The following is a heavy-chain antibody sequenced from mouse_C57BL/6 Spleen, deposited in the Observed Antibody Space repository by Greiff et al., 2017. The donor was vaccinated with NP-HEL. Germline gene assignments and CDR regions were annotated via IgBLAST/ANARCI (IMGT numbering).Heavy chain of an antibody. CDR2: INYDGSST. J-gene: IGHJ2*01. V-gene: IGHV5-16*01. CDR3: ARAVYYGNYVGFDY. CDR1: GFTFSDYY. Sequence: EVKLVESEGGLVQPGSSMKLSCTASGFTFSDYYMAWVRQVPEKGLEWVANINYDGSSTYYLDSLKSRFIISRDNAKNILYLQMSSLKSEDTATYYCARAVYYGNYVGFDYWGQGTTLTVSS. D-gene: IGHD2-1*01.